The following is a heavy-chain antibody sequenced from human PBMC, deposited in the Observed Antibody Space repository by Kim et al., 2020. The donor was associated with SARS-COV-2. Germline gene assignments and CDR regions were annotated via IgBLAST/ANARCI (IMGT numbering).Heavy chain of an antibody. Sequence: SVKGRFTISRDDSKNTLYLQMNSLRAEDTAVYYCARDRYCSSTNCYVLDYWGQGTLVTVSS. CDR3: ARDRYCSSTNCYVLDY. D-gene: IGHD2-2*01. J-gene: IGHJ4*02. V-gene: IGHV3-30*01.